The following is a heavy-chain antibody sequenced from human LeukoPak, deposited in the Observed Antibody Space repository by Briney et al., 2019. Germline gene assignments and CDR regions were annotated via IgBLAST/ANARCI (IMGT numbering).Heavy chain of an antibody. CDR1: GGSISNYY. D-gene: IGHD6-19*01. J-gene: IGHJ4*02. CDR2: IYSSGGT. V-gene: IGHV4-4*07. Sequence: PSETLSLTCSVSGGSISNYYWSWIRQPAGKRLEWIGRIYSSGGTNYNPSLKSRATMSVDTSKNQFSLRLTSVTAADAAVYYCARDRAVAAGGLYFDFWGQGTLVTVSS. CDR3: ARDRAVAAGGLYFDF.